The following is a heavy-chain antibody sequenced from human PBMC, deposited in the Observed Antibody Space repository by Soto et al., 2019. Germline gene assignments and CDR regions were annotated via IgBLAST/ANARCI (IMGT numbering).Heavy chain of an antibody. V-gene: IGHV3-21*01. CDR1: GFTFSSYS. Sequence: VQLVESGGGLVKPGGSLRLSCAASGFTFSSYSMNWVRQAPGKGLEWVSSISSSSSYIYYADSVKGRFTISRDNAKNSLYLQMNSLRAEDTAVYYCAEGRYCSSTSCYPWFDPWGQGTLVTVSS. J-gene: IGHJ5*02. CDR2: ISSSSSYI. CDR3: AEGRYCSSTSCYPWFDP. D-gene: IGHD2-2*01.